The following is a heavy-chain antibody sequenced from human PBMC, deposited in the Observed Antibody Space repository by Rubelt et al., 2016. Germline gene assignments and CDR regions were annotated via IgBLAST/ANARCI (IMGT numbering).Heavy chain of an antibody. J-gene: IGHJ3*02. V-gene: IGHV3-33*01. CDR1: GFTFSSYG. CDR3: ARDRAGSSSWYPVFEAFDI. Sequence: QVQLVESGGGVVQPGRSLRLSCAASGFTFSSYGMHWVRQAPGKGLEWVAVIWYDGSNKYYADSVKGRFTISRDNSKNTLYLQRNSLRAEDTAVYYCARDRAGSSSWYPVFEAFDIWGQGTMVTVSS. CDR2: IWYDGSNK. D-gene: IGHD6-13*01.